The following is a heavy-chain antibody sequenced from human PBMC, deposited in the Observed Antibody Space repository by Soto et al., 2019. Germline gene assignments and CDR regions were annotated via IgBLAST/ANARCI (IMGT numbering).Heavy chain of an antibody. CDR3: AREATYNYYGMDV. D-gene: IGHD1-26*01. V-gene: IGHV4-31*03. J-gene: IGHJ6*02. CDR2: IYYSGST. CDR1: GGSISSGGYY. Sequence: NPSETLSLTCTVSGGSISSGGYYWSWIRQHPGKGLEWIGYIYYSGSTYYNPSLKSRVTISVDTSKNQFSLKLSSVTAADTAVYYCAREATYNYYGMDVWGQGTTVTVSS.